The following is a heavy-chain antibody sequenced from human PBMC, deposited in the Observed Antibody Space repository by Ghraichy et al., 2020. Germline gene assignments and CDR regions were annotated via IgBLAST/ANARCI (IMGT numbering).Heavy chain of an antibody. V-gene: IGHV4-39*01. D-gene: IGHD6-19*01. CDR3: ARHGPGYSSGWYGPVDALDI. CDR2: IYYSGST. Sequence: SETLSLTCTVSGGSISSSSYYWGWIRQPPGKGLEWIGSIYYSGSTYYNPSLKSRVTISVDTSKNQFSLKLSSVTAADTAVYYCARHGPGYSSGWYGPVDALDIGGQGTMVTVSS. CDR1: GGSISSSSYY. J-gene: IGHJ3*02.